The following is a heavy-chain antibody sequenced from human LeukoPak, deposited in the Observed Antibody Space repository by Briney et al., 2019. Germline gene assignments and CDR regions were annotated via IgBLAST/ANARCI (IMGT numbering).Heavy chain of an antibody. Sequence: ASVKVSCKVSGYTLTKLSMHWVRQAPGKGLEWMGTFDPEDGETIYAQKFQGRVTMTEDTSTDTTYMELSSLRSEDTAVYYCATGYSSVWGQGTPVTVSS. CDR1: GYTLTKLS. CDR2: FDPEDGET. J-gene: IGHJ4*02. CDR3: ATGYSSV. D-gene: IGHD6-19*01. V-gene: IGHV1-24*01.